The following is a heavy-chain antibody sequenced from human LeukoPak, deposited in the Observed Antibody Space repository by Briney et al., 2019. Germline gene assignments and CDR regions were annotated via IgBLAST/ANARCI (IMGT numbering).Heavy chain of an antibody. CDR2: IYASGTT. CDR1: GGSISSGSYY. V-gene: IGHV4-61*02. Sequence: SETLSLTCTVSGGSISSGSYYFSWIRQPAGKGLEWIGRIYASGTTNYNPSLKSRVTISVDTSKNQFSLRLTSVTAADTAVYYCARCLGGRCDYFDYWGQGTLVTVSS. CDR3: ARCLGGRCDYFDY. J-gene: IGHJ4*02. D-gene: IGHD3-16*01.